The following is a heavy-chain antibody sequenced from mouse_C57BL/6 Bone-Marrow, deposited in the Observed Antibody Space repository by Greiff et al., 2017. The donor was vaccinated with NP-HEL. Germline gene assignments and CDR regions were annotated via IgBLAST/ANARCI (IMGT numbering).Heavy chain of an antibody. CDR3: ARRGDYGSSYVYFDV. V-gene: IGHV15-2*01. CDR1: DSEVFPIAY. D-gene: IGHD1-1*01. J-gene: IGHJ1*03. Sequence: QVQLQQSGSELRSPGSSVKLSCKDFDSEVFPIAYMSWVRQKPGHGFEWIGGILPSIGRTIYGEKFEDKATLDADTLSNTAYLELNSLTSEDSAIYYCARRGDYGSSYVYFDVWGTGTTVTVSS. CDR2: ILPSIGRT.